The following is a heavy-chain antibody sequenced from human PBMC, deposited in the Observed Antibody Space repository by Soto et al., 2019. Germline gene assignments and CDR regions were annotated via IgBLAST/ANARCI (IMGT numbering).Heavy chain of an antibody. CDR3: ASLAGQWPPDY. D-gene: IGHD6-19*01. Sequence: QVQLVESGGGVVQPGRSLRLSCAASGFTFSTYAMNWVRQAPGKGLEWLAFISYDESNKYYADSVKGRFTISRDNSKNTLYLQLDSLRAEDTAVYYCASLAGQWPPDYWGQGTLVTVSS. CDR2: ISYDESNK. J-gene: IGHJ4*02. V-gene: IGHV3-30-3*01. CDR1: GFTFSTYA.